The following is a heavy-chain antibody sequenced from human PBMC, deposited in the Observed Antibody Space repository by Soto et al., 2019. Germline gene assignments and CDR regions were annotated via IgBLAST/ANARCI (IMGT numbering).Heavy chain of an antibody. D-gene: IGHD3-3*01. J-gene: IGHJ4*02. CDR2: ISGSGGST. CDR1: GFTFSSFW. Sequence: GESLKISCAASGFTFSSFWMSWVRQAPGKGLEWVSAISGSGGSTYYADSVKGRFTISRDNSKNTLYLQMNSLRAEDTAVYYCAKRFPFDYWGQGTLVTVSS. V-gene: IGHV3-23*01. CDR3: AKRFPFDY.